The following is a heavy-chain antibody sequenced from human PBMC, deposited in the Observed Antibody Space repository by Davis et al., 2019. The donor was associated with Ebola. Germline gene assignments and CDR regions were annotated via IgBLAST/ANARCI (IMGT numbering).Heavy chain of an antibody. CDR2: INPNSGGT. CDR3: ARLYCSTTTCYESDY. CDR1: GYTFTGYY. J-gene: IGHJ4*02. V-gene: IGHV1-2*04. Sequence: AASVKVSCKASGYTFTGYYMHWVRQAPGQGLEWMGWINPNSGGTNYAQKFQGWATMTRDTSISTAYMELSRLRSDDTAVYYCARLYCSTTTCYESDYWGQGTLVTVS. D-gene: IGHD2-2*01.